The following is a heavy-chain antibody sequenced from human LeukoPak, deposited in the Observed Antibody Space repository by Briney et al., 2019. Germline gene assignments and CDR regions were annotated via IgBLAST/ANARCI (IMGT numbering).Heavy chain of an antibody. CDR2: ISGSGGST. J-gene: IGHJ4*02. CDR1: GFTFSSYA. D-gene: IGHD3-22*01. CDR3: AKEVGYYDSSGYNYFDY. Sequence: GGSLRLSCAASGFTFSSYAMSWVRQAPGKGLEWVSAISGSGGSTYYADSVKGRFTISRDNSKNTLYLQMNSLRAEDTAVYYCAKEVGYYDSSGYNYFDYWGQGTLVTVSS. V-gene: IGHV3-23*01.